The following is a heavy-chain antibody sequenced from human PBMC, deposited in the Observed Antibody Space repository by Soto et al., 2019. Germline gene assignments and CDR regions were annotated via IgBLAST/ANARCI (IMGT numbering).Heavy chain of an antibody. CDR3: ARDGSSSVYGMDV. J-gene: IGHJ6*02. D-gene: IGHD6-13*01. CDR1: GFTFGDYY. Sequence: QVQLVESGGGLVKPGGSLRLSCSASGFTFGDYYMNWFRQAPGKGLEWVSYISTIDTYTNYADSVKGRFTISRDNAKTSLYLQMNSLRAEDTAVYYCARDGSSSVYGMDVWSQGTTVTVSS. CDR2: ISTIDTYT. V-gene: IGHV3-11*06.